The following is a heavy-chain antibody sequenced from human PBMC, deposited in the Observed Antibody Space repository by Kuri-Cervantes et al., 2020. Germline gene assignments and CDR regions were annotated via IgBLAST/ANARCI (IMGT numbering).Heavy chain of an antibody. Sequence: SETLSLTCAISGDSVSSNRGAWDWIRQSPSRGLEWLGRTYYRSRWYNDYSVSVKSRISINPDTSKNQFSLKLTSMTAADTAVYYCARRSPRYYYYYMDVWGKGTTVTVSS. CDR1: GDSVSSNRGA. CDR3: ARRSPRYYYYYMDV. CDR2: TYYRSRWYN. J-gene: IGHJ6*03. V-gene: IGHV6-1*01.